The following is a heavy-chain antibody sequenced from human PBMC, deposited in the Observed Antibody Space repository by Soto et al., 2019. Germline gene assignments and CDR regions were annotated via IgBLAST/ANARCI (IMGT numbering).Heavy chain of an antibody. CDR1: GGSISSGGYY. D-gene: IGHD2-2*01. CDR3: ATARGYCSSSSCYNWFDP. CDR2: IYYSGST. V-gene: IGHV4-31*03. J-gene: IGHJ5*02. Sequence: PSETLSLTCTVSGGSISSGGYYWSWIRQHPGKGLEWIGYIYYSGSTYYNPSLKSRVTISVDTSKNQFSLKLSSVTAADRAGYYCATARGYCSSSSCYNWFDPWGQGTLVTVSS.